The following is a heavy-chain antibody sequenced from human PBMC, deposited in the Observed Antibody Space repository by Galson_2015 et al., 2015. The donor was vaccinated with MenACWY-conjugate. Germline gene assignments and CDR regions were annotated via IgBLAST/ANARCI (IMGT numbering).Heavy chain of an antibody. D-gene: IGHD3-3*01. CDR2: IDDNGGN. CDR1: GGSINRYTW. V-gene: IGHV4-4*02. Sequence: ETLSLSCGVSGGSINRYTWWSWVRQAPGRGLEWVGQIDDNGGNTPNPSLGSRVTIYIDKSKNEFYLKLISVAAADTALYYCARHGGCHIDSWGQGKLVTVTS. J-gene: IGHJ5*01. CDR3: ARHGGCHIDS.